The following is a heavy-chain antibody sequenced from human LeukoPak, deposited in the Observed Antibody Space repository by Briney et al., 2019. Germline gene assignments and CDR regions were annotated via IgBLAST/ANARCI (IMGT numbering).Heavy chain of an antibody. Sequence: GGSLRLSCAASGFTFSTYAMNWVRQAPGKGLEWVSYISSSSNTIYYANSVQGRFTISRDNANNSLYLQMNSLRAEDTAVYYCARDGYDFWSGYPTTVDFWGQGTLVTVSS. J-gene: IGHJ4*02. CDR1: GFTFSTYA. V-gene: IGHV3-48*01. D-gene: IGHD3-3*01. CDR2: ISSSSNTI. CDR3: ARDGYDFWSGYPTTVDF.